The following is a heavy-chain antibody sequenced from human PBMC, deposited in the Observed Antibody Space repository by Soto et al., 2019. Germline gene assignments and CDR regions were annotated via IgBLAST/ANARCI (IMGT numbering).Heavy chain of an antibody. J-gene: IGHJ6*02. Sequence: PGESLKISCKGSGYSFTTYWIGWVRQMPGKGLEWMGIIYPRDSDTRYSPSFQGQVTISADKSISTAYLQWSSLKASDTAMYYCASSNSPDYYYYGMDVWGQGTTVTVSS. CDR1: GYSFTTYW. CDR2: IYPRDSDT. D-gene: IGHD7-27*01. V-gene: IGHV5-51*01. CDR3: ASSNSPDYYYYGMDV.